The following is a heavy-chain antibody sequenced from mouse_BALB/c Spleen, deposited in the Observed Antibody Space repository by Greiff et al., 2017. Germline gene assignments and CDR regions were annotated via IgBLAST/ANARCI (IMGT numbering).Heavy chain of an antibody. CDR3: AILGGVGGGDWGYYAMDY. Sequence: QVQLQQSGPELVRPGESVKISCKGSGYTFTDYAMHWVKQSHAKSLEWIGVISIYYDNTNHNQKFKGKATMTVDKSSSTAYMELARLTSEDSAIYYCAILGGVGGGDWGYYAMDYWGQGTSVTVSS. D-gene: IGHD4-1*01. CDR1: GYTFTDYA. V-gene: IGHV1-67*01. J-gene: IGHJ4*01. CDR2: ISIYYDNT.